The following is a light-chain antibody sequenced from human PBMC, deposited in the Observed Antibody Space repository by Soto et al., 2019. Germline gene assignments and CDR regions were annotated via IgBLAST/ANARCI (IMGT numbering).Light chain of an antibody. Sequence: EIVLTHSPATLSLSPCERATLSFSASQSLSTYLGWYQQTPGQAPRLLIYDASYRATGIPARFSGRGSGTDFPLTISGLEPEDFAVYYCQPRSAWPRTFGQGTKVDIK. CDR3: QPRSAWPRT. V-gene: IGKV3-11*01. CDR1: QSLSTY. J-gene: IGKJ1*01. CDR2: DAS.